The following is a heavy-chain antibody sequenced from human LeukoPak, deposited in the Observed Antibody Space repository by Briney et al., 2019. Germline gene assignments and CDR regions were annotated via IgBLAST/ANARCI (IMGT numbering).Heavy chain of an antibody. CDR1: GYTFTGYY. D-gene: IGHD1-1*01. J-gene: IGHJ5*02. Sequence: ASVKVSCKASGYTFTGYYMHWVQQAPGQGLEWMGWINPNSGGTNYAQKFQGRVTMTRDTSISTAYMELSRLRSDDTAVYYCARDSFQNGFEWFDPWGQGTLVTVSS. CDR2: INPNSGGT. V-gene: IGHV1-2*02. CDR3: ARDSFQNGFEWFDP.